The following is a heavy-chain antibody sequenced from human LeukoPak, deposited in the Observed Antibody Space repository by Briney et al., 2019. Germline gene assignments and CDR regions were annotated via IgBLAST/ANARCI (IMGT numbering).Heavy chain of an antibody. D-gene: IGHD5-18*01. CDR2: ISGSGGST. CDR1: GFTFSSYA. Sequence: GGSLRPSCAASGFTFSSYAMSWVRQAPGKGLEWVSAISGSGGSTYYADSVKGRFTISRDNSKNTLYLQMNSRRAEDTAVYYCAKDQSSYGPYTIDYWGQGTLVTVSS. V-gene: IGHV3-23*01. CDR3: AKDQSSYGPYTIDY. J-gene: IGHJ4*02.